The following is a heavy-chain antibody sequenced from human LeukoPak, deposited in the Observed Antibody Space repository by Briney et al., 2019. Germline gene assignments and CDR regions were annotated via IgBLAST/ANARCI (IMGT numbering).Heavy chain of an antibody. J-gene: IGHJ4*02. V-gene: IGHV3-15*01. CDR3: ITDAYDSRSYLFDY. Sequence: GGSLRLSCAASGFTFSSYGMSWVRQAPGKGLEWVGRIKSKIEGGTTAYAAPVKGRFTISRDDSKNTLYLQMNSLKTEDTAVYYCITDAYDSRSYLFDYWGQGTLVTVSS. CDR1: GFTFSSYG. CDR2: IKSKIEGGTT. D-gene: IGHD3-22*01.